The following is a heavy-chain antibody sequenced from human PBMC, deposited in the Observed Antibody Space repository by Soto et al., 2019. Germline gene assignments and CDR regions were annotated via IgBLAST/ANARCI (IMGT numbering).Heavy chain of an antibody. Sequence: QVQLVQSGAEVKNPGASVKVSCKASGYTFTRYGIGWARQAPGQGLEWMGWINTYNGNTNYAQNVQGRVNLTKDTNTSTAYMELRSLRSNDTAIYYCAMVDVYVTPSPQDVWGQGTTVIVSS. CDR3: AMVDVYVTPSPQDV. CDR1: GYTFTRYG. V-gene: IGHV1-18*01. CDR2: INTYNGNT. J-gene: IGHJ6*02. D-gene: IGHD3-16*01.